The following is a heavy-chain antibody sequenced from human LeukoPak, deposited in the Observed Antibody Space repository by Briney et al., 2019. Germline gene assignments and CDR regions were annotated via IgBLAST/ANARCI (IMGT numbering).Heavy chain of an antibody. J-gene: IGHJ3*02. V-gene: IGHV5-51*01. D-gene: IGHD3-3*01. Sequence: GESLKISCKGSGYSFTSYWIGWVRQMPGKGLEWMGIIYPGDSDTRYSPSFQGQVTISADKSISTAYLQWSSLKASDTGMYYCARIRCITIFGVVIRGAFDIWGQGTMVTVSS. CDR3: ARIRCITIFGVVIRGAFDI. CDR2: IYPGDSDT. CDR1: GYSFTSYW.